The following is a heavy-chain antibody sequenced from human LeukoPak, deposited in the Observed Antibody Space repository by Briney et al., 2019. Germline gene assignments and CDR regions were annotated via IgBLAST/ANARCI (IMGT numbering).Heavy chain of an antibody. CDR3: ARVIGVTCDYFDS. Sequence: SVKVSCKASGGRLSPYALAWVRQAPGHGLEWVGGIIPIFGTTRYAQNLQDRVTIIADESTNTAYMELSSLRSDDTAVYYCARVIGVTCDYFDSWGQGTLVTVSS. CDR1: GGRLSPYA. V-gene: IGHV1-69*13. CDR2: IIPIFGTT. D-gene: IGHD3-22*01. J-gene: IGHJ4*02.